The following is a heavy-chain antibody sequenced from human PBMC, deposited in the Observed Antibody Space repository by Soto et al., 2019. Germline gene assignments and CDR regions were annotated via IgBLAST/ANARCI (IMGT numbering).Heavy chain of an antibody. CDR1: GFIFSNYA. V-gene: IGHV3-23*01. Sequence: HPGGSLRLSCAASGFIFSNYAMTWVRQAPGKGLEWVSAISGGGDGTYYADSVKGRFTISRDNSKNTMYLQMNSLRAEDTAVYYCAKAHEITVFGVLLSSPYDWWGQGTLVTVSS. CDR3: AKAHEITVFGVLLSSPYDW. J-gene: IGHJ4*02. D-gene: IGHD3-3*01. CDR2: ISGGGDGT.